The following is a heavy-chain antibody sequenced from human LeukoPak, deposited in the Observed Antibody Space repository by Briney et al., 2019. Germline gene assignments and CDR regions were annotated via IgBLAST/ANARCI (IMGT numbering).Heavy chain of an antibody. CDR2: ISSSGSTI. V-gene: IGHV3-11*04. CDR1: GFTFSDYY. J-gene: IGHJ4*02. Sequence: PGGSLRLSCAASGFTFSDYYMSWLRQAPGKGLEWVSYISSSGSTIYYADSVKGRFTISRDNAKNSLYLQMNSLRAEDTAVYYCARHYDFWSEATYFDYWGQGTLVTVSS. CDR3: ARHYDFWSEATYFDY. D-gene: IGHD3-3*01.